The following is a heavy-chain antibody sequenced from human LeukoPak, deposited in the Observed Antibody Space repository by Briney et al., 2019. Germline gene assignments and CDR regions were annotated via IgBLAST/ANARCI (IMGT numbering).Heavy chain of an antibody. Sequence: ASVKVSCKASGYSFTSYGISWVRQAPGQGLEWMGWISSYNYNTNYAQKFRGRVTMTTDTSTNTVDMELRSLRSDDTAVYYCARGKSVATAPRHPFDYWGQGTLVTVSS. D-gene: IGHD5-12*01. V-gene: IGHV1-18*01. J-gene: IGHJ4*02. CDR2: ISSYNYNT. CDR1: GYSFTSYG. CDR3: ARGKSVATAPRHPFDY.